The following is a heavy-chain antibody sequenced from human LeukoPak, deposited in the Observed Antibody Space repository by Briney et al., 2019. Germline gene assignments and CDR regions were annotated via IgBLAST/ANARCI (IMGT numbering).Heavy chain of an antibody. J-gene: IGHJ3*02. D-gene: IGHD3-3*01. CDR3: ARECDFWSGKHAFDI. CDR2: INPIIGST. CDR1: GYTFTSYY. Sequence: ASVKVSCKASGYTFTSYYMHWVRQAPGQGLEWMGIINPIIGSTSYAQKFQGRVTMTRDTATSTVYMELSSLRSEDTAVYYCARECDFWSGKHAFDIWGQGTMVTVSS. V-gene: IGHV1-46*01.